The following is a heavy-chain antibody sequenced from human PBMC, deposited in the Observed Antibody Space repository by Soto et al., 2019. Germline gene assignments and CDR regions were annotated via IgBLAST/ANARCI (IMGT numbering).Heavy chain of an antibody. V-gene: IGHV1-69*13. Sequence: ASVKVSCKTSGGTFTDSAFSWVRQAPGQGPEWMGGVIPVLDTANYAQKFLGRLTIAADESTNTVHMELTGLRSGDTALYLCARGRVNYVRSTYYFDSWGQGTLVTVSS. CDR1: GGTFTDSA. CDR3: ARGRVNYVRSTYYFDS. CDR2: VIPVLDTA. J-gene: IGHJ4*02. D-gene: IGHD3-10*01.